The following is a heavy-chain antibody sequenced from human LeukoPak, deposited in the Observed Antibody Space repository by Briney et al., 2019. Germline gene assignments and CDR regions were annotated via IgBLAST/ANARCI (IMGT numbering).Heavy chain of an antibody. J-gene: IGHJ3*02. D-gene: IGHD5-18*01. V-gene: IGHV3-69-1*01. CDR2: ISSSSYI. Sequence: PGGSLRLSCTASGFTFGDYAMSWVRQAPGKGLEWVSSISSSSYIYYADSVKGRFTISRDNAKNSLYLQMNSLRAEDTAVYYCASSGDTAMVTDAFDIWGQGTMVTVSS. CDR1: GFTFGDYA. CDR3: ASSGDTAMVTDAFDI.